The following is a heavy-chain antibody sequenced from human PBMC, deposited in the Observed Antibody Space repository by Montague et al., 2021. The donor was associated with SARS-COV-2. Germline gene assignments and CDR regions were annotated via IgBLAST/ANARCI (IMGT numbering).Heavy chain of an antibody. CDR3: TQERGPGRTTWPYFDY. D-gene: IGHD1-14*01. J-gene: IGHJ4*02. CDR1: GDSVSSHSAA. V-gene: IGHV6-1*01. CDR2: TYYRSKWYN. Sequence: CAISGDSVSSHSAAWNWLRHSPSRGLEWLGRTYYRSKWYNDYAVSVRSRITISPDTSKNQFSLQLNSVTPEDTAVYYCTQERGPGRTTWPYFDYWGQGTLVTVSS.